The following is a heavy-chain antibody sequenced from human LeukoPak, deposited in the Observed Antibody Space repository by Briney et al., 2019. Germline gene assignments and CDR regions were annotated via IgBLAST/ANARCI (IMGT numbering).Heavy chain of an antibody. J-gene: IGHJ4*02. CDR1: GFTFSSYA. V-gene: IGHV3-23*01. D-gene: IGHD1-1*01. Sequence: GGCLRLSCVASGFTFSSYAVSWFRQAPGKGLEWVSTVGRSGVDTYYADSVRGRFTISKDSSKNTLQMNSLSAEDTAIYYCVKHSGGVYGNSDSWGQGILVTVSS. CDR2: VGRSGVDT. CDR3: VKHSGGVYGNSDS.